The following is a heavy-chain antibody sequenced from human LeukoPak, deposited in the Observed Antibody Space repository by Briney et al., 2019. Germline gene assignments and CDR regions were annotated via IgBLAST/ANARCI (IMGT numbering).Heavy chain of an antibody. CDR2: ISSSGSTI. J-gene: IGHJ5*02. CDR3: VLYNWFDP. V-gene: IGHV3-48*03. Sequence: GGSLRLSCAASGFTFSSYEVNWVRQAPGKGLEWVSYISSSGSTIYYADSVKGRFTISRDNAKNSLYLQMNSLRAEDTAIYYCVLYNWFDPWGRGTLVTVSS. CDR1: GFTFSSYE.